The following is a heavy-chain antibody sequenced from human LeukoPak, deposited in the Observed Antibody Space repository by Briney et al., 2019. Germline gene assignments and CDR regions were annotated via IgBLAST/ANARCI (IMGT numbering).Heavy chain of an antibody. J-gene: IGHJ4*02. Sequence: PGGSLRLSCAASGFTFSSYAMHWVRQAPGKGLEWVAVISYDGSNKYYADSVKGRFTISRDNSKNTLYLQMNSLRAEDTAVYYCARVMGWYYYDSSGYYSDYWGQGTLVTVSS. V-gene: IGHV3-30-3*01. CDR1: GFTFSSYA. D-gene: IGHD3-22*01. CDR3: ARVMGWYYYDSSGYYSDY. CDR2: ISYDGSNK.